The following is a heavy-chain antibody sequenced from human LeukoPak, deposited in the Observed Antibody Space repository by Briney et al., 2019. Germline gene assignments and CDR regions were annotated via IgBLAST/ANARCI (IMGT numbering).Heavy chain of an antibody. CDR1: GFTFDDYG. D-gene: IGHD2-2*01. Sequence: PGGSLRLSCAASGFTFDDYGMSWVRQAPGKGLEWVSGINWNGGSTGYADSVKGRFTISRDNAKNSLYLQMNSLRAEDTAVYYCASNPTYCSSTSCGRHAFDIWGQGTMVTVSS. CDR2: INWNGGST. CDR3: ASNPTYCSSTSCGRHAFDI. J-gene: IGHJ3*02. V-gene: IGHV3-20*04.